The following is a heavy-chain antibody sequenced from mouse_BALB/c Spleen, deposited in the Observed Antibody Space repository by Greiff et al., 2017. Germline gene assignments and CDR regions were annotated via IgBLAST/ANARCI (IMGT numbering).Heavy chain of an antibody. CDR3: ARGTTVVALYWYFDV. Sequence: VQLKESGPGLVKPSQSLSLTCTVTGYSITSDYAWNWIRQFPGNKLEWMGYISYSGSTSYNPSLKSRISITRDTSKNQFFLQLNSVTTEDTATYYCARGTTVVALYWYFDVWGAGTTVTVSS. V-gene: IGHV3-2*02. D-gene: IGHD1-1*01. J-gene: IGHJ1*01. CDR2: ISYSGST. CDR1: GYSITSDYA.